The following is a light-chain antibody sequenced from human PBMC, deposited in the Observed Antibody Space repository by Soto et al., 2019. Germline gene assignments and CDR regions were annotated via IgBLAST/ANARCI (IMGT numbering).Light chain of an antibody. CDR3: LQDYNYPRT. V-gene: IGKV1-6*01. Sequence: AIQMTQSPSSLSASVGDRVPITCRASQGIRNDLGWYQQKPGKAPKLLIYAASSLQSGVPSRFSGSGSGTDFTLTITSLQPDDFATYYCLQDYNYPRTFGQGTKLEIK. CDR1: QGIRND. CDR2: AAS. J-gene: IGKJ2*02.